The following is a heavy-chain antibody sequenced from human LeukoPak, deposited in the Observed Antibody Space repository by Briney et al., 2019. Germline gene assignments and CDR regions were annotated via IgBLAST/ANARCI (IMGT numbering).Heavy chain of an antibody. D-gene: IGHD1-7*01. Sequence: GGSLRLSCAASGFTFSSYSMNWVRQAPGKGLEWVSYISSSSSTIYYADSVKGRFTISRDNAKNSLYLQMNSLRAEDTAVYYCAKELFNWNYGALGFDYWGQGTLVTVSS. J-gene: IGHJ4*02. CDR2: ISSSSSTI. CDR3: AKELFNWNYGALGFDY. CDR1: GFTFSSYS. V-gene: IGHV3-48*01.